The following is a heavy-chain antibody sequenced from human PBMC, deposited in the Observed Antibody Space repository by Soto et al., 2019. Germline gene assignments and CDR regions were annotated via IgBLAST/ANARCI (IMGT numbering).Heavy chain of an antibody. CDR2: FHYSGST. CDR1: GGSISSSNFY. D-gene: IGHD1-26*01. CDR3: ASLIVVHSGTGFDL. Sequence: QLQLQESGPGIVKPSETLSLTCTVSGGSISSSNFYGGWIRQAPGKGLEWIGSFHYSGSTYYSSSLKSRVTGSVDTSKNQFSPSLRSLTAADTAVYYCASLIVVHSGTGFDLGGQGTLVSVPS. J-gene: IGHJ5*02. V-gene: IGHV4-39*01.